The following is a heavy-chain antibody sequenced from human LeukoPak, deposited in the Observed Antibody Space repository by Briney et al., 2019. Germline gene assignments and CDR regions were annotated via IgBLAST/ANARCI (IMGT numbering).Heavy chain of an antibody. Sequence: ASVTVSCKASGYTFTGYYIHWVRQAPGLGLEWMGWINPNSGGTDYAQKFQGRVTITRDTSISTAYMELSRLRSDDTAVYYCARDVGGYNYGYSLDYWGQGTLVSVSS. CDR1: GYTFTGYY. J-gene: IGHJ4*02. D-gene: IGHD5-18*01. V-gene: IGHV1-2*02. CDR3: ARDVGGYNYGYSLDY. CDR2: INPNSGGT.